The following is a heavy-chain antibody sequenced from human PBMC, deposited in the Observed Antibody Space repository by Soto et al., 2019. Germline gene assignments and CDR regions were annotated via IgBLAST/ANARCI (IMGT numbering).Heavy chain of an antibody. V-gene: IGHV4-31*03. Sequence: SETLSLTCTVSGGSISSGGYYWSWIRQHPGKGLEWIGYIYYSGSTYYNPSLKSRVTISVDTSKNQFSLKLSSVTAADTAVYYCARSSASYDFWSGYYPCWGQGTLVTVSS. D-gene: IGHD3-3*01. CDR2: IYYSGST. J-gene: IGHJ4*02. CDR3: ARSSASYDFWSGYYPC. CDR1: GGSISSGGYY.